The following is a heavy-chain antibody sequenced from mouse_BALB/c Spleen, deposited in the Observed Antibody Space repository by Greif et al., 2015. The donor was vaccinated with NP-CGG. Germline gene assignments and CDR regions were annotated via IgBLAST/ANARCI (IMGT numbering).Heavy chain of an antibody. CDR2: ILPGSGST. V-gene: IGHV1-9*01. CDR1: GYTFSSYW. CDR3: AMGVRGFAY. J-gene: IGHJ3*01. D-gene: IGHD2-2*01. Sequence: QVQLKQSGAELMKPGASVKISCKATGYTFSSYWIEWVKQRPGHGLEWIGEILPGSGSTNYNEKFKGKATFTADTSSNTAYMQLSSLTSEDSAVYYCAMGVRGFAYWGQGTLVTVSA.